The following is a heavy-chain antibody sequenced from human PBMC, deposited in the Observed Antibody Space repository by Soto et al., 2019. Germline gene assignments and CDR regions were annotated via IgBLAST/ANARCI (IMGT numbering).Heavy chain of an antibody. J-gene: IGHJ3*01. Sequence: QLQLQQSGPGLVKSSQTLSLTCVISWDSVSSNGAAWNWIRQSPSRGLEWVGRTYYGSTQYNEYATSVTGRMSVNPDTSKNQVSLQLNFVTPEDTGVYYCAGGRNKAFDVWGQGTMVTVSS. CDR2: TYYGSTQYN. D-gene: IGHD4-4*01. V-gene: IGHV6-1*01. CDR3: AGGRNKAFDV. CDR1: WDSVSSNGAA.